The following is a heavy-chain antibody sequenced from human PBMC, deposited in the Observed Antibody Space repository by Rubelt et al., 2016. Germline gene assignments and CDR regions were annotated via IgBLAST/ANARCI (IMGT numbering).Heavy chain of an antibody. V-gene: IGHV1-2*06. CDR3: ARGVGTAFDP. CDR2: INPNSGGT. Sequence: QVQLVQSGAEVKKPGASVKVSCKASGYTFTSYAMHWVRQAPGQRLEWMGRINPNSGGTNYAQKFQGGFTMTRDTSISTAYMELSRLRSDDTAVYYCARGVGTAFDPWGQGTLVTVSS. J-gene: IGHJ5*02. D-gene: IGHD1-1*01. CDR1: GYTFTSYA.